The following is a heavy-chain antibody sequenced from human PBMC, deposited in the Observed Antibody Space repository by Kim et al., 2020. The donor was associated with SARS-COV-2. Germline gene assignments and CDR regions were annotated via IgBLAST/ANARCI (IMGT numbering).Heavy chain of an antibody. CDR2: IGGSGGNI. V-gene: IGHV3-23*01. CDR3: TKPLKGYYYYGLDV. CDR1: GFTFSSNA. Sequence: GGSLRLSCAASGFTFSSNAMTWVRQAPGKGLEWVSCIGGSGGNIYYADSVKGRVTISRDNSRNTLFLQMNSLRAEDTAVYYCTKPLKGYYYYGLDVWGQG. J-gene: IGHJ6*02.